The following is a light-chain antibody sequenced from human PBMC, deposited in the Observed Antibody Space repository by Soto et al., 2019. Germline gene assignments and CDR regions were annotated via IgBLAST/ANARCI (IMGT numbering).Light chain of an antibody. CDR2: GAS. CDR3: QQRSNLPPT. V-gene: IGKV3D-20*02. CDR1: QSVISNY. J-gene: IGKJ3*01. Sequence: ELVVTQSAASLSLSPGERATLSCRASQSVISNYLAWYQQKPGLAPRLLIYGASSRATGIPDRFSGSGSGTDFTLTIISLEPEDFAVYYCQQRSNLPPTFCPLTMVDI.